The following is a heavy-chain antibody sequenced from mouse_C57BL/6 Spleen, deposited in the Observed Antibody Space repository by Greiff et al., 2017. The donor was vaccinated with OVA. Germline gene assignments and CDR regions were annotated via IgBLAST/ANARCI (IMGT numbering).Heavy chain of an antibody. CDR2: ISSGGDYI. V-gene: IGHV5-9-1*02. CDR1: GFTFSSYA. D-gene: IGHD1-1*01. Sequence: EVMLVESGEGLVKPGGSLKLSCAASGFTFSSYAMSWVRQTPEKRLEWVAYISSGGDYIYYADTVKGRFTISRDNARNTLYLQMSSLKSEDTAMSYCTTIYYRYAMDYWGQGTSVTVSS. CDR3: TTIYYRYAMDY. J-gene: IGHJ4*01.